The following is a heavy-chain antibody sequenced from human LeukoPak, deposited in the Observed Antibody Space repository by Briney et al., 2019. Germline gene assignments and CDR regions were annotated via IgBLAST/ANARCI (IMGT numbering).Heavy chain of an antibody. D-gene: IGHD3-10*01. CDR3: ARERRYYGSGSSFDY. J-gene: IGHJ4*02. CDR2: ISYDGSNK. CDR1: GFTFGSYA. V-gene: IGHV3-30-3*01. Sequence: GRSLRLSCAASGFTFGSYAMHWVRQAPGKGLEWVAVISYDGSNKYYADSVKGRFTISRDNSKNTLYLQMNSLRAEDTAVYYCARERRYYGSGSSFDYWGQGTPVTVSS.